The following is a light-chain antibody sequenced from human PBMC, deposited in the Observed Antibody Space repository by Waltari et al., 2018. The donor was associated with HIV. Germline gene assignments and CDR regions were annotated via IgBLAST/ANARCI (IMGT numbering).Light chain of an antibody. CDR3: AAWEDSLNGPIWV. V-gene: IGLV1-44*01. J-gene: IGLJ3*02. CDR2: SNN. CDR1: SSNTGSYT. Sequence: QSVLTQPPSASGTPGQRVTISCSGSSSNTGSYTVNWYQQIPGTAPKPLIFSNNYRPSGVPDRFSGSKSGTSASLAISGLHSDDEADYFCAAWEDSLNGPIWVFGGGTKLTVL.